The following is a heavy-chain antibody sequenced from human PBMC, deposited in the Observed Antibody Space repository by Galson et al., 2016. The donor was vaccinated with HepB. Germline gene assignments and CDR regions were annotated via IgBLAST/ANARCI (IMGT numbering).Heavy chain of an antibody. V-gene: IGHV3-30*03. J-gene: IGHJ4*02. CDR3: ARVRLSGYDYTGLAY. CDR2: ISYDGGLK. D-gene: IGHD5-12*01. CDR1: EFPFSTYG. Sequence: SLRLSCAASEFPFSTYGMHWVRQAPGKGLEWVSAISYDGGLKYYADSVKGRFTISRDNSKNTVYLQMNSLRAEDTAVYYCARVRLSGYDYTGLAYWGQGTLVTVSS.